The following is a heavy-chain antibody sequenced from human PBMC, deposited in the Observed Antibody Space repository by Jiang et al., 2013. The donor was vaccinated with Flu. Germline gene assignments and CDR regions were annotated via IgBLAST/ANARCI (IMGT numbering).Heavy chain of an antibody. V-gene: IGHV4-39*01. D-gene: IGHD6-19*01. CDR2: IYYSGST. Sequence: VKPSETLSLTCTVSGGSISSSSYYWGWIRQPPGKGLKWIGSIYYSGSTYYNPSLKSRVTISVDTSKNQFSLKLSSVTAADTAVYYCASSQKHSSGWYDYWGQGTLVTVSS. CDR3: ASSQKHSSGWYDY. J-gene: IGHJ4*02. CDR1: GGSISSSSYY.